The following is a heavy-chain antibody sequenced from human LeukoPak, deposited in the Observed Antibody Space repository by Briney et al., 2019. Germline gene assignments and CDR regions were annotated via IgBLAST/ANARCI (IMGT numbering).Heavy chain of an antibody. Sequence: SETLSLTCTVSGGSISSYYWSWIRQPPGKGLEWIGEINHSGSTNYNPSLKSRVTISVDTSKNQFSLKLSSVTAADTAVYYCARHPGHYYGSGSYRDWFDPWGQGTLVTVSS. CDR2: INHSGST. D-gene: IGHD3-10*01. V-gene: IGHV4-34*01. CDR1: GGSISSYY. J-gene: IGHJ5*02. CDR3: ARHPGHYYGSGSYRDWFDP.